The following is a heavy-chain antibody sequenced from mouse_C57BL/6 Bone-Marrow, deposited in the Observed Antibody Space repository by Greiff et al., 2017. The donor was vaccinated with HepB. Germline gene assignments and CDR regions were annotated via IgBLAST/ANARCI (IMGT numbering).Heavy chain of an antibody. CDR1: GYSITSGYY. CDR2: ISYDGSN. D-gene: IGHD1-1*01. Sequence: EVKLLESGPGLVKPSQSLSLTCSVTGYSITSGYYWNWIRQFPGNKLEWMGYISYDGSNNYNPSLKNRISITRDTSKNQFILKLNSVTTEDTATYYCARVYYYGSLYYFDYWGQGTTLTVSS. V-gene: IGHV3-6*01. CDR3: ARVYYYGSLYYFDY. J-gene: IGHJ2*01.